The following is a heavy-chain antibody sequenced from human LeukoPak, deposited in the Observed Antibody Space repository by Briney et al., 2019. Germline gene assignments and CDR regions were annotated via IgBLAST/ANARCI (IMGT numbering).Heavy chain of an antibody. CDR3: AGGRAPYSGSPFDY. Sequence: ASVTVSSKASGYTFTSYGISWVRQAPGQGREWMGWISAYNGNTNYAQKLQGRVTITTDTSTRTAYMELRSLGSDDTAVYYCAGGRAPYSGSPFDYWGQGTLVTVSS. CDR1: GYTFTSYG. J-gene: IGHJ4*02. D-gene: IGHD1-26*01. CDR2: ISAYNGNT. V-gene: IGHV1-18*01.